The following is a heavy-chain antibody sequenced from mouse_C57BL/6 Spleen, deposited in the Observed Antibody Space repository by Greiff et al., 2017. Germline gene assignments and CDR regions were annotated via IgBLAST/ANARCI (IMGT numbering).Heavy chain of an antibody. CDR3: ARHYYGSYFSY. J-gene: IGHJ2*01. V-gene: IGHV1-4*01. D-gene: IGHD1-1*01. CDR1: GYTFTSYT. Sequence: VQLQQSGAELARPGASVKMSCKASGYTFTSYTMHWVKQRPGQGLEWIGYINPSSGYTKYNQKFKDKATLTADKSSSTAYMQLSSLTSEDAAVYYCARHYYGSYFSYWGQGTTLTVSS. CDR2: INPSSGYT.